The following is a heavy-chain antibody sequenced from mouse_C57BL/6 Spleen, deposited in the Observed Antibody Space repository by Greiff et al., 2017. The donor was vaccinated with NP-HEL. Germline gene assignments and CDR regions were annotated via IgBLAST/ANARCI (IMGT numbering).Heavy chain of an antibody. CDR2: IYPGGGYT. CDR1: GYTFTNYW. Sequence: QVQLKESGAELVRPGTSVKMSCKASGYTFTNYWIGWAKQRPGHGLEWIGDIYPGGGYTNYNEKFKGKATLTADKSSSTAYMQFSSLTSEDSAIYYCARSEITTVRTHWYFDVWGTGTTVTVSS. D-gene: IGHD1-1*01. V-gene: IGHV1-63*01. CDR3: ARSEITTVRTHWYFDV. J-gene: IGHJ1*03.